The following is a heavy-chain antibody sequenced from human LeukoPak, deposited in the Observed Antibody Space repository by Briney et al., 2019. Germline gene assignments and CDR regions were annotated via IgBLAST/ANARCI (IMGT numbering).Heavy chain of an antibody. CDR1: GFTFRSFG. D-gene: IGHD3-16*01. CDR3: ARAKEGRGGFDY. J-gene: IGHJ4*02. Sequence: GRSLRLSCAASGFTFRSFGMHWVRRAPGKGLEWVTVIWFDGSNDYYADSVKGRFIISRDNSKNTLYLQMNSLRAEDTAVYYCARAKEGRGGFDYWGQGTLVTVSS. V-gene: IGHV3-33*01. CDR2: IWFDGSND.